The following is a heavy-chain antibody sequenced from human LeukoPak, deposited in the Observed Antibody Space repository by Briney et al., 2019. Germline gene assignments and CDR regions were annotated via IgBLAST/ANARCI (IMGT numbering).Heavy chain of an antibody. J-gene: IGHJ6*02. CDR1: GDSVSSNSAA. CDR3: ARDGQLVGPYYYGMDV. V-gene: IGHV6-1*01. D-gene: IGHD6-13*01. CDR2: TYYRSKWYN. Sequence: SQTLSFTCAISGDSVSSNSAAWNWIRQSPSRGLEWLGRTYYRSKWYNDYAVSVKSRITINPDTSKNQFSLQLDSVTPEDTAVYYCARDGQLVGPYYYGMDVWGQGTTVTVSS.